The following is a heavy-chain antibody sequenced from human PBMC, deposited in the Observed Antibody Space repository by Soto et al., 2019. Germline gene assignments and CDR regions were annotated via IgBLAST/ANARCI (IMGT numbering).Heavy chain of an antibody. V-gene: IGHV4-4*02. CDR3: VSKLGPYYYGLDV. D-gene: IGHD3-16*01. J-gene: IGHJ6*02. CDR1: GDAITNNHC. Sequence: PAETLSLTCTVYGDAITNNHCLILFRQPPGKGPELIGEIYHTGIANYNPSLESRVAFSVDKSKNQFSLSLTSVTAADTAVYYCVSKLGPYYYGLDVWGQGTTVTVSS. CDR2: IYHTGIA.